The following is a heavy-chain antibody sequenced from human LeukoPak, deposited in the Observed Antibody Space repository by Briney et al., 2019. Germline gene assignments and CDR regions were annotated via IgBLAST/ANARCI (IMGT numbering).Heavy chain of an antibody. J-gene: IGHJ4*02. V-gene: IGHV1-46*01. CDR1: GYSFTNNY. CDR2: IYPRDGST. CDR3: ARDQEDFDY. Sequence: ASVKVSCKVSGYSFTNNYIHWVRQAPGQGLEWMGMIYPRDGSTSYAQRFQDRVTVTRDTSTSTVHMELSGLRSEDTAVYYCARDQEDFDYWGQGTLVTVSS.